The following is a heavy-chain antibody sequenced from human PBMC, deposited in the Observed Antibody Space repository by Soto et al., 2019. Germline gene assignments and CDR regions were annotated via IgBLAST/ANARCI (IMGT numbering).Heavy chain of an antibody. J-gene: IGHJ6*03. CDR3: ARPVNYYYYYMDV. V-gene: IGHV4-39*01. CDR2: INYSGST. Sequence: QLQLQESGPGLVKPSETLSLTCTVSGGSISSSTSYWGWIRQPPGKGLEWIGSINYSGSTYYSPSLKSRVTISADTSKNQFSLQLSSVNAADTAVYYCARPVNYYYYYMDVWGKGTMVTVSS. CDR1: GGSISSSTSY.